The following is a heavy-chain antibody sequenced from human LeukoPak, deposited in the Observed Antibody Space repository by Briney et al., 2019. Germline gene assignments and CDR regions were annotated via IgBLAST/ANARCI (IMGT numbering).Heavy chain of an antibody. CDR2: ISGSGGAI. CDR3: ARAYCSGGSCYEGFDP. D-gene: IGHD2-15*01. J-gene: IGHJ5*02. CDR1: GFSLSTFE. Sequence: PGGSLRLSCVVSGFSLSTFEMSWVRQAPGKGLEWIAYISGSGGAIYYSDSVKGRFTISRDNAKNSLYLQMNSLRAEDTAVYYCARAYCSGGSCYEGFDPWGQGTLVTVSS. V-gene: IGHV3-48*03.